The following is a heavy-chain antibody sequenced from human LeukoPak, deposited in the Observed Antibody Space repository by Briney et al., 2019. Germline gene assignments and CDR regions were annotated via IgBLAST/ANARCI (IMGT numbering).Heavy chain of an antibody. J-gene: IGHJ4*02. CDR2: ISSDGIDK. V-gene: IGHV3-30*03. D-gene: IGHD5-12*01. CDR3: TTKVMRGNLGDDYDD. CDR1: GVTFRNYG. Sequence: GGSLRLPCSVSGVTFRNYGMHWVRQAPGKGLEWVALISSDGIDKLYGASVKGRFTISRDDSKSTLYLQMNSLTAEDTAVYYCTTKVMRGNLGDDYDDWGQGTLVTVSS.